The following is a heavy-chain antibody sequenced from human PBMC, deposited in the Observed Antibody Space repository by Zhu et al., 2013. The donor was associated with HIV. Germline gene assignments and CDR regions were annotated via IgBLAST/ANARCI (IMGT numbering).Heavy chain of an antibody. CDR2: IIPIFGTT. CDR3: ARFEGYSNAYYYGMDV. CDR1: GGTFSNYA. D-gene: IGHD5-18*01. Sequence: HVQLVQSGAEIKKPGSSVKVSCKASGGTFSNYAINWVRQAPGQGLEWMAEIIPIFGTTKYTQKFQGRVTITAAESTSTAYMELRGLGSEDTAVYYCARFEGYSNAYYYGMDVWGQGTTVTVSS. V-gene: IGHV1-69*01. J-gene: IGHJ6*02.